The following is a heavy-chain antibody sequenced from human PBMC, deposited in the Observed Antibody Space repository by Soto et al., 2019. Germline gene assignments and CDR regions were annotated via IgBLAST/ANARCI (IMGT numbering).Heavy chain of an antibody. J-gene: IGHJ4*02. Sequence: PPETLSLTCAVYGGSFSGYYWSWIRQPPGRVRGWIGEINNSGSTNYNPSLKSRVPISVDTSKNQFSLKLSSVNAADTAVYYCARGHPKGRVGYWGQGTLVTVSS. CDR1: GGSFSGYY. CDR3: ARGHPKGRVGY. CDR2: INNSGST. V-gene: IGHV4-34*01.